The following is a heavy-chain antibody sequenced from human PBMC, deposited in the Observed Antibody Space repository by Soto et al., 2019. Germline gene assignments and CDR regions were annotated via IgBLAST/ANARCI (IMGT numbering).Heavy chain of an antibody. Sequence: SVKVSCKASGYTFTSYYMHWVRQAPVQGLEWMGIINPSGGSTSYAQKFQGRVTMTRDTSTSTVYMELSSLRSEDTAVYYCARVTDYYDSSGYYYFDYWGQGTLVTVSS. CDR2: INPSGGST. V-gene: IGHV1-46*01. CDR1: GYTFTSYY. CDR3: ARVTDYYDSSGYYYFDY. D-gene: IGHD3-22*01. J-gene: IGHJ4*02.